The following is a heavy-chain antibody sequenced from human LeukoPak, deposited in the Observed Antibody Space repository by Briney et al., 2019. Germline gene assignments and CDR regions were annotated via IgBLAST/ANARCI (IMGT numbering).Heavy chain of an antibody. CDR2: IYHSGST. J-gene: IGHJ4*02. CDR3: ARSEYTYGYFDY. Sequence: SEPLSLTCTVSGDSIGSYYCSWFRQPPGKGLVWFRYIYHSGSTIYNPSLKSRVTISVDTSKNQFSLKLSSVTAADTAVYYCARSEYTYGYFDYWGQGTLVTVSS. D-gene: IGHD5-18*01. V-gene: IGHV4-59*08. CDR1: GDSIGSYY.